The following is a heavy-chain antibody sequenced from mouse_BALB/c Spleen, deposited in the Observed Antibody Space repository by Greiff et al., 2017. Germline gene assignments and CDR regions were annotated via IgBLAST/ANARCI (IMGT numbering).Heavy chain of an antibody. D-gene: IGHD4-1*01. V-gene: IGHV1-54*01. CDR1: GYAFTNYL. Sequence: QVQLKQSGAELVRPGTSVKVSCKASGYAFTNYLIEWVKQRPGQGLEWIGVINPGSGGTNYNEKFKGKATLTADKSSSTAYMQLSSLTSDDSAVYFCARVWDLWYFDVWGAGTTVTVSS. J-gene: IGHJ1*01. CDR3: ARVWDLWYFDV. CDR2: INPGSGGT.